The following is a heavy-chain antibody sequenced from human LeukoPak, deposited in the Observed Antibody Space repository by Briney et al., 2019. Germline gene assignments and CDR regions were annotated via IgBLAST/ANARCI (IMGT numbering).Heavy chain of an antibody. D-gene: IGHD6-13*01. Sequence: PGRSLRLSCAASGFTFSSYGMHWVRQAPGKGLEWVAVISYDGSNKYYADSVKGRFTISRDNSKNTLYLQMNSLRAEDTAVYYCARIAAAGTTHDYWGQGTLVTVSS. V-gene: IGHV3-30*03. CDR3: ARIAAAGTTHDY. J-gene: IGHJ4*02. CDR1: GFTFSSYG. CDR2: ISYDGSNK.